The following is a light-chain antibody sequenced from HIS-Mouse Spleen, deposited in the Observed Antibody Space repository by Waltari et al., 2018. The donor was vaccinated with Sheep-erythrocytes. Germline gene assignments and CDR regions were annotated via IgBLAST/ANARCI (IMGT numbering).Light chain of an antibody. J-gene: IGLJ3*02. CDR2: EGS. CDR1: SSDDGSYNL. Sequence: QSALTQPASVSGSPGQSITISCTGTSSDDGSYNLVSWYQQHPGTAPKLMIYEGSKRPSGVSNRFSGSKSGNTASLTISGLQAEDEADYYCCSYAGSSTPWVFGGGTKLTVL. CDR3: CSYAGSSTPWV. V-gene: IGLV2-23*01.